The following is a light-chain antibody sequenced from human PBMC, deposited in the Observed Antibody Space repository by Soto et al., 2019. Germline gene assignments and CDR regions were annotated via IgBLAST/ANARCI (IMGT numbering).Light chain of an antibody. CDR1: QSVTSNF. CDR2: GAS. V-gene: IGKV3-20*01. CDR3: QQYGISLT. Sequence: VLTQSPGTLSLSPGERATLSCRASQSVTSNFLAWYQHKSGQAPRLLIYGASTRATGIPDRFSGSGSGADFILTIRKLEPQDFGVYYCQQYGISLTIGGCTKVEFK. J-gene: IGKJ4*01.